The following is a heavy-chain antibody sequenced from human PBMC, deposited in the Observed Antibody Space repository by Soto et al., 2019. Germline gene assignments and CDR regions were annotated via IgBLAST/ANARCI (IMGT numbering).Heavy chain of an antibody. V-gene: IGHV4-38-2*02. CDR3: ARDLSNHYSSGPVDY. CDR2: IYHSGST. Sequence: KPSETLSLTCAVYGYSISSGYYWGWIRQPPGKGLEWIGSIYHSGSTYYNPSLKSRVTISVDTSKNQFSLKLSSVTAADTAVYYCARDLSNHYSSGPVDYWGQGTLVTVSS. CDR1: GYSISSGYY. D-gene: IGHD6-19*01. J-gene: IGHJ4*02.